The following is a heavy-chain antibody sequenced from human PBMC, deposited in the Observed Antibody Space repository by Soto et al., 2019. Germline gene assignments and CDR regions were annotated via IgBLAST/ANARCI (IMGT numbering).Heavy chain of an antibody. CDR2: ISSNGGST. D-gene: IGHD1-26*01. CDR3: VGEGDPYGGSYYNAFDI. V-gene: IGHV3-64D*06. CDR1: GFTFSSYA. Sequence: PGGSLRLSCSASGFTFSSYAMHWVRQAPGKGLEYVSAISSNGGSTYYADSVKGRFTISRDNSKNTLYLQMSSLRAEDTAVYYCVGEGDPYGGSYYNAFDIWGKGTMVTV. J-gene: IGHJ3*02.